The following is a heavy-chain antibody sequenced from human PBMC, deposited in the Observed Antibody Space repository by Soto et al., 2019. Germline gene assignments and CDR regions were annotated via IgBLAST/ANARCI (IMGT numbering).Heavy chain of an antibody. CDR2: ISWNSGSI. D-gene: IGHD3-22*01. CDR1: GFTFDDYA. J-gene: IGHJ3*02. V-gene: IGHV3-9*01. Sequence: GGSLRLSCASSGFTFDDYAMHWVRQAPGKGLEWVSGISWNSGSIGYADSVKGRFTISRDNAKNSLYLQMNSLRAEDTALYYCAKVVSMIVRGDAFDIWGQGTMVTVSS. CDR3: AKVVSMIVRGDAFDI.